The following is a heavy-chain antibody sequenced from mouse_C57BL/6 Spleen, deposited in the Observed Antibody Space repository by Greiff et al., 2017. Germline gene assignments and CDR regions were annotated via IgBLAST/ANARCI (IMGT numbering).Heavy chain of an antibody. CDR3: ARRDGYYGFDY. V-gene: IGHV1-12*01. CDR2: IYPGNGDT. Sequence: SGAELVRPGASVKMSCKASGYTFTSYNMHWVKQTPRQGLEWVGAIYPGNGDTFYNQKFKGKATLTVDKSSTTAYMHLSSLTSEDSSVYVCARRDGYYGFDYCGQGTTLTVSS. D-gene: IGHD2-3*01. CDR1: GYTFTSYN. J-gene: IGHJ2*01.